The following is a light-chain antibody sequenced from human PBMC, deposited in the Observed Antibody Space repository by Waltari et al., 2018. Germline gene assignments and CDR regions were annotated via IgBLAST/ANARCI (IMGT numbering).Light chain of an antibody. J-gene: IGLJ1*01. CDR2: EVT. CDR1: SSDVGAYNY. Sequence: QSALTQPPSASGSPGQSVTISCTGTSSDVGAYNYVSGYQQYPDKAPKLMIYEVTKRPAGVPARFSGAKSGNTASLTVSGLQAEDEADYYCISYAGNNKYVLGAGTKVTVL. V-gene: IGLV2-8*01. CDR3: ISYAGNNKYV.